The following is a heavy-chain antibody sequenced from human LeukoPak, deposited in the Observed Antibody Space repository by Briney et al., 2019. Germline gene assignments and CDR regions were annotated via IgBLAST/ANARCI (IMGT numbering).Heavy chain of an antibody. CDR1: GYTFTDYY. V-gene: IGHV1-2*02. CDR3: ARDYYDSSGYFHGGH. Sequence: GASVRVSCKASGYTFTDYYIHWVRQAPGQGLEWMGWINPNSGGTNYAQKFQGRVTMTRDTSISTAYMELGRLRSDDTAIYYCARDYYDSSGYFHGGHWGQGTLVTVSS. D-gene: IGHD3-22*01. CDR2: INPNSGGT. J-gene: IGHJ4*02.